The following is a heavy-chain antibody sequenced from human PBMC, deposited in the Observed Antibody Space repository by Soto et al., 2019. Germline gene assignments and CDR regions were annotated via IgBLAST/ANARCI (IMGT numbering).Heavy chain of an antibody. D-gene: IGHD3-16*01. CDR2: IYYSGST. J-gene: IGHJ4*02. V-gene: IGHV4-31*03. CDR3: ARVSPVAYIRSSSFDY. Sequence: QVQLQESGPGLMKPSQTLSLTCTVSGGSISSGGYYWSWIRQHPGKGLEWIGYIYYSGSTYYNPSLKSRVTISIDTSKNQFSLKLSSVTAADTAVYYCARVSPVAYIRSSSFDYWGQGTLVTVSS. CDR1: GGSISSGGYY.